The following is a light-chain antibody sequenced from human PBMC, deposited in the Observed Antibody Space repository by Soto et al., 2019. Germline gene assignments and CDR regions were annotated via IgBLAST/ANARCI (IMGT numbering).Light chain of an antibody. J-gene: IGKJ1*01. CDR3: QQFGNSPWT. CDR2: DAS. Sequence: IVLTQSPANLSLSPGDRATLSCRASQSVSSYLAWYQQKPGQAPRLLIYDASNRATGIPARFSGSGSGRDFTLTISRLEPEDFAVYFCQQFGNSPWTFGQGTKVDIK. V-gene: IGKV3-11*02. CDR1: QSVSSY.